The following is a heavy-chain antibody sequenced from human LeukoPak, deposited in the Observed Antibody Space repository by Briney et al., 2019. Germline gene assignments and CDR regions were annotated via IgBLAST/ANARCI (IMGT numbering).Heavy chain of an antibody. Sequence: ASVKVSCKASGYTFTGYYMHWVRQAPGQGLEWMGWINPNSGGTNYAQKFQGRVTMTRDTSISTAYMELSRLRSDDTAVYYCARWGASGFLLDLYWFDPWGQGTLVTVSS. D-gene: IGHD1-1*01. CDR1: GYTFTGYY. V-gene: IGHV1-2*02. CDR3: ARWGASGFLLDLYWFDP. J-gene: IGHJ5*02. CDR2: INPNSGGT.